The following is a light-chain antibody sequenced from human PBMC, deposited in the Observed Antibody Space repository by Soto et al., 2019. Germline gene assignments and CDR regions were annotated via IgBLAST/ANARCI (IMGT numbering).Light chain of an antibody. J-gene: IGLJ1*01. CDR1: RSDIGSYNY. Sequence: QSVLTQPASVSGSPGQSITISCSGTRSDIGSYNYVAWYQQFPGKTPKILIYGVSNRPSGVSSRFSGSKSGNTASLTISGLQADDEADYYCISYTASSTSYVFGSGTKVTVL. V-gene: IGLV2-14*01. CDR2: GVS. CDR3: ISYTASSTSYV.